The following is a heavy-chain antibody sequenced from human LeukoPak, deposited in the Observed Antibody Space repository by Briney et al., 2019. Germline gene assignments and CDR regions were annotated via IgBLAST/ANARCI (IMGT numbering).Heavy chain of an antibody. CDR1: SGSFSGYY. J-gene: IGHJ4*02. CDR3: ARQSAVVVRYYFDY. V-gene: IGHV4-34*01. Sequence: SETLSLTCAVYSGSFSGYYWSWIRQPPGKGLEWIGEINHSGSTNYNPSLKSRVTISVDTSKNQFSLKLSSVTAADTAVYYCARQSAVVVRYYFDYWGQGTLVTVSS. CDR2: INHSGST. D-gene: IGHD2-2*01.